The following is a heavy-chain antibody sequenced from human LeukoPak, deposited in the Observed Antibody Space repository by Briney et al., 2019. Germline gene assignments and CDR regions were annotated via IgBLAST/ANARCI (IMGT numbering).Heavy chain of an antibody. Sequence: PGGSLRLSCAASGFTVSSDYMSWVRQAPGKGLEWVSVIYSDGSTYYADSVKGRFTIFRDNSRNTLFLQMSSLRAEDMAVYYCARGATDYGGNSLAFDIWGQGTIVTVSS. CDR2: IYSDGST. CDR3: ARGATDYGGNSLAFDI. CDR1: GFTVSSDY. J-gene: IGHJ3*02. V-gene: IGHV3-66*01. D-gene: IGHD4-23*01.